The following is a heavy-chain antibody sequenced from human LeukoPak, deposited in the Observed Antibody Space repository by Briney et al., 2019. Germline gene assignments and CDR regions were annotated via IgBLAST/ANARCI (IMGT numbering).Heavy chain of an antibody. V-gene: IGHV4-39*07. Sequence: SETLSLTCTVFGDSISGSKYFWGWIRQPPGKGLEWIGNFYSGGSTYYNPSLKSRVTISVDRSKNQFSLKLSSVTAADTAVYYCARDRGVAAAGDNWFDPWGQGTLVTVSS. CDR1: GDSISGSKYF. CDR3: ARDRGVAAAGDNWFDP. J-gene: IGHJ5*02. D-gene: IGHD6-13*01. CDR2: FYSGGST.